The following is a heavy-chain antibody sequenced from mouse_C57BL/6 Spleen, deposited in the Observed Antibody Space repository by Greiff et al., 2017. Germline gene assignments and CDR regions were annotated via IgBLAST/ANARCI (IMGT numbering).Heavy chain of an antibody. CDR2: INPSNGGT. D-gene: IGHD4-1*01. CDR1: GYTFTSYW. CDR3: ARRLTGTWYAMDY. V-gene: IGHV1-53*01. Sequence: VQLQQSGTELVKPGASVKLSCKASGYTFTSYWMHWVKQRPGQGLEWIGNINPSNGGTNYNEKFKSKATLTVDKSSSTAYMQLSSLTSEDSAVYYWARRLTGTWYAMDYWGQGTSVTVSS. J-gene: IGHJ4*01.